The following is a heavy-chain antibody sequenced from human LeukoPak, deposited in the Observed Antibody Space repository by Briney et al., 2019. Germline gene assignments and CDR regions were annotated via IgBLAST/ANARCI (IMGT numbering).Heavy chain of an antibody. CDR2: ISAYNGNT. V-gene: IGHV1-18*01. J-gene: IGHJ3*02. CDR1: GYTFTSYG. D-gene: IGHD3-22*01. CDR3: ARDRDSSGHWAFDI. Sequence: ASVKLSCKASGYTFTSYGISWVRQAPGQGLEWMGWISAYNGNTNNAQKLQGRVTMTTDTSTSTAYMELRSLRSDDTAVYYCARDRDSSGHWAFDIWGQGTMVTVSS.